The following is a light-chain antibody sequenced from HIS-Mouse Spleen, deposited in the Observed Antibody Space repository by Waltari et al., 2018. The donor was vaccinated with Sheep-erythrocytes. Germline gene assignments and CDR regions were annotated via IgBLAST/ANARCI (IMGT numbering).Light chain of an antibody. CDR2: ADS. CDR1: NIGSKS. V-gene: IGLV3-21*03. Sequence: SYVLTQPPSVSVAPGKTARITCGGNNIGSKSVHWYQQKPGQAPVLVVYADSDRPSGIAGRFSGSNSGNTATLTISRVEAGDEADYYCQVWKVFGGGTKLTVL. J-gene: IGLJ2*01. CDR3: QVWKV.